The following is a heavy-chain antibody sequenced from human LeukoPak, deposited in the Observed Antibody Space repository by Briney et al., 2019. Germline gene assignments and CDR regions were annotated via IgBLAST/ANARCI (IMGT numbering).Heavy chain of an antibody. CDR2: IKPDGSEI. Sequence: GGSLRLSCAASGFTFSSYWMSWVRQAPEKGLEWVAKIKPDGSEIYHVDSVQGRFTISRDNAKNSLYLQMNSLRAEDTAVYYCATSRFCLESWGQGTLVTVSS. V-gene: IGHV3-7*01. CDR3: ATSRFCLES. D-gene: IGHD3-3*01. J-gene: IGHJ4*02. CDR1: GFTFSSYW.